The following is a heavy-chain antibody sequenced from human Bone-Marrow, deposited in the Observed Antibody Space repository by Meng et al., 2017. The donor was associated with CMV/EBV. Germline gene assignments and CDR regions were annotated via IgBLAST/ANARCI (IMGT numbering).Heavy chain of an antibody. V-gene: IGHV3-7*01. CDR1: GFSFSNSF. D-gene: IGHD3-22*01. J-gene: IGHJ3*02. CDR2: IKRDESDK. Sequence: GESLKISCVASGFSFSNSFMTWVRQAPGKGLEWVANIKRDESDKNKNYVDSVKGRFTISRDNAKNSLYLQMNSLRADDTAMYYCARDPYGVGGYGAFDIWGRGTMVTVSS. CDR3: ARDPYGVGGYGAFDI.